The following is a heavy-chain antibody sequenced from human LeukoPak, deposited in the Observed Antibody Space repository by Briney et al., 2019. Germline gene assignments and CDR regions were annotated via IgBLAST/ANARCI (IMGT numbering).Heavy chain of an antibody. Sequence: PVKVSCKASGGTFSSYAISWVRQAPGQGLEWMGRIIPILGIANYAQKFQGRVTITADKSTSTAYMELSSLRSEDTAVYYCARSPGIAAAGYFDYRGQGTLVTVSS. D-gene: IGHD6-13*01. CDR3: ARSPGIAAAGYFDY. J-gene: IGHJ4*02. CDR1: GGTFSSYA. V-gene: IGHV1-69*04. CDR2: IIPILGIA.